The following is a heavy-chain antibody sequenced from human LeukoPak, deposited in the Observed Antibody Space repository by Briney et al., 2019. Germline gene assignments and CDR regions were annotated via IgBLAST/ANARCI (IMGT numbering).Heavy chain of an antibody. CDR3: ASYSGSITMVRVFDY. CDR2: ISYDGSNK. CDR1: GFTFSSYA. V-gene: IGHV3-30*04. D-gene: IGHD3-10*01. Sequence: GGSLRLSCAASGFTFSSYAMHWVRQAPGKGLEWVAVISYDGSNKYYADSVKGRFTISKDNSKNTLYMQMNSLRAEDTAVYYCASYSGSITMVRVFDYWGQGTLVTVSS. J-gene: IGHJ4*02.